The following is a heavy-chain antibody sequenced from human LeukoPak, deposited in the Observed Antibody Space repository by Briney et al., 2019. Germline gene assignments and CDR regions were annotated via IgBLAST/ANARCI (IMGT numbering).Heavy chain of an antibody. J-gene: IGHJ4*02. CDR3: AKDGYFDY. CDR1: GFSFSSYG. CDR2: ISYDGSNK. V-gene: IGHV3-33*05. Sequence: GGSLRLSCGASGFSFSSYGMHWVRQAPGKGLEWVAVISYDGSNKYYADSVKGRFTISRDNSKNTLYLQMNSLRAEDTAVYYCAKDGYFDYWGQGTLVTVSS.